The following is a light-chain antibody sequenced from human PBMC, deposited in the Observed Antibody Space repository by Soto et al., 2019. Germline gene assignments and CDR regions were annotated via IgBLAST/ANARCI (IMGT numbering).Light chain of an antibody. V-gene: IGKV3-15*01. CDR1: QSISNN. Sequence: ILMTQSPATLSVSPGERATLSCRASQSISNNLAWYQQKPGQAPRLLIYDASTRATGIPARCNGSGSGTEFTLTISGLQSEDFAVYYCQQYNNWPPWTFGQGTKVEIK. CDR3: QQYNNWPPWT. CDR2: DAS. J-gene: IGKJ1*01.